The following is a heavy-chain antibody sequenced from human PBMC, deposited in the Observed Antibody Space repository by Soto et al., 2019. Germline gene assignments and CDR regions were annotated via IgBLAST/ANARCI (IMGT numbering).Heavy chain of an antibody. CDR3: AAWIQLWLREGFDP. V-gene: IGHV3-23*01. Sequence: EVQLLESGGGLVQPGGSLRLSCATSGFTFSSYDMTWVRQAPGKGLEWVSGVSGGGGSTYYADSVKGRFTISRDKSKNTLYLQMNSLRAEDTAVYFCAAWIQLWLREGFDPWGQGTLVTVSS. J-gene: IGHJ5*02. CDR2: VSGGGGST. D-gene: IGHD5-18*01. CDR1: GFTFSSYD.